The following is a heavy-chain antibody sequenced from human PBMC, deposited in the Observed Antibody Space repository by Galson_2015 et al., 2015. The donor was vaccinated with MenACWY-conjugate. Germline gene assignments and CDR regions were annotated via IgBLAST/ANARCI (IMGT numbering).Heavy chain of an antibody. J-gene: IGHJ5*01. CDR2: ISTTGGTT. CDR3: AQGERSRWFDS. Sequence: SLRLSCAASGFAFSSYAMNWVRQAPGKGLEWVSCISTTGGTTCFADSVKGRFTISRDNSKNTLYLQMNSLRVGDTHVYYCAQGERSRWFDSWGQGTLVIVSS. D-gene: IGHD1-1*01. V-gene: IGHV3-23*01. CDR1: GFAFSSYA.